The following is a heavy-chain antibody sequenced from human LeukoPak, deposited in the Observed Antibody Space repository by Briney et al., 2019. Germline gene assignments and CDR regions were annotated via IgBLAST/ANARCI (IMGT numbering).Heavy chain of an antibody. D-gene: IGHD6-13*01. V-gene: IGHV4-39*07. CDR2: IYYSGST. J-gene: IGHJ4*02. CDR1: GGSISSSSYY. CDR3: ASSSLTSSWEIDY. Sequence: SETLSLTCPVSGGSISSSSYYWGWIRQPPGKGLEWIGNIYYSGSTYYNPSLQSRVTISVDTSKNQFSLKLSSVTAADTAVYYCASSSLTSSWEIDYWGQGTLVTVSS.